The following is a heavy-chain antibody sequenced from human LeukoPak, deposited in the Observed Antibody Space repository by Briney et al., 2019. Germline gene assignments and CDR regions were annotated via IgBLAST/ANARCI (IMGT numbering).Heavy chain of an antibody. D-gene: IGHD5-24*01. Sequence: GGSLRLSCAASGFTFSSYWMSWVRQAPGKGLEWVANIKQDGSEKYYVDSVKGRFTISRDNAKNSLYLQMNSLRAEDTAVYYCARWVEMATIWHRNWFDPWGQGTLVTVSS. J-gene: IGHJ5*02. CDR3: ARWVEMATIWHRNWFDP. CDR1: GFTFSSYW. V-gene: IGHV3-7*03. CDR2: IKQDGSEK.